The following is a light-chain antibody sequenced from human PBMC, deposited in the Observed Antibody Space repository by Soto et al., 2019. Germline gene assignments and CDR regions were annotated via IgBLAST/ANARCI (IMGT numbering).Light chain of an antibody. CDR3: NAYTSGSTSV. Sequence: QSALTQPASVSGSPGQSITISCTGTSSDVGYSNYVSWYQPHPGRAPKLMIYEVSNRPSGLSKRFAGSKSGNTASLTISGLQAGDEADGSGNAYTSGSTSVFGTGTKLTVL. CDR1: SSDVGYSNY. J-gene: IGLJ1*01. CDR2: EVS. V-gene: IGLV2-14*01.